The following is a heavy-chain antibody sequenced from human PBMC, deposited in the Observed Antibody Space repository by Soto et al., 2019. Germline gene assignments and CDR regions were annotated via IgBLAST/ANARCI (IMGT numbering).Heavy chain of an antibody. D-gene: IGHD2-15*01. J-gene: IGHJ5*02. CDR2: MNPNSGNT. CDR3: ARAQMGGVGCSDNWFAP. V-gene: IGHV1-8*01. Sequence: ASVKVSCKASGYTFTSYDINWVRQATGQGLEWMGWMNPNSGNTGYAQKFQGRVTMTRNTSISTAYMELSSLRSEDTAVYYCARAQMGGVGCSDNWFAPPGRGTLVPVSS. CDR1: GYTFTSYD.